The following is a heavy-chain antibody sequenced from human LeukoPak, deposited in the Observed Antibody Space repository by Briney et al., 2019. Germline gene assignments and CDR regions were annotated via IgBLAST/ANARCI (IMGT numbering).Heavy chain of an antibody. V-gene: IGHV3-21*01. J-gene: IGHJ5*02. CDR3: ARVVTAAWDWFDP. D-gene: IGHD2-2*01. CDR2: ISSSGSFI. CDR1: GFTFSSYS. Sequence: GGSLRLSCAASGFTFSSYSMNWVRQAPGKGLEWVSSISSSGSFIYYADLVKGRLTTSRDNAKNSLYLQMNSLRADDTAVYNCARVVTAAWDWFDPWGQGTLVTVSS.